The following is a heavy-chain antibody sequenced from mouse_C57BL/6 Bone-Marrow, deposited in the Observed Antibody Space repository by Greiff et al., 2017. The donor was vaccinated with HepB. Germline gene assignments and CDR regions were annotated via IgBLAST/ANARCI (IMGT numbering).Heavy chain of an antibody. CDR1: GFTFSSYA. CDR3: TRDRATTVVGGFAY. V-gene: IGHV5-9-1*02. D-gene: IGHD1-1*01. CDR2: ISSGGDYI. Sequence: EVKLEESGEGLVKPGGSLKLSCAASGFTFSSYAMSWVRQTPEKRLEWVAYISSGGDYIYYADTVKGRFTISRDNARNTLYLQMSSLKSEDTAMYYCTRDRATTVVGGFAYWGQGTLVTVSA. J-gene: IGHJ3*01.